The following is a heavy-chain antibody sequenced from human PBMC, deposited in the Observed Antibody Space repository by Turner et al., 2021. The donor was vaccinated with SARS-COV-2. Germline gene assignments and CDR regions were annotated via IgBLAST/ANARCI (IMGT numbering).Heavy chain of an antibody. CDR3: ARPYSSGWYINFIF. CDR1: GFTFHNYW. J-gene: IGHJ1*01. D-gene: IGHD6-19*01. CDR2: RKEDGSEK. Sequence: VQLEGSGGGLVQPGGSLRLPCAASGFTFHNYWMTLVRQAPGKGLEGVANRKEDGSEKYYVDSVKGRLTISRDNAKNSMYQKMNTLRAEDTAVYYCARPYSSGWYINFIFWGQGTLVTVSS. V-gene: IGHV3-7*01.